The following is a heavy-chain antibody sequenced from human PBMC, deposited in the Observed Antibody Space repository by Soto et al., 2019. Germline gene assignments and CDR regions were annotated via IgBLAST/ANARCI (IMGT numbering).Heavy chain of an antibody. Sequence: QVQLVESGGGLVQPGTSLRLSCAVSGFSFRTYGFHWVRQPPGKGLQWVAVISPKGHSDSVEGRFTISRDNSKDTSSLQMNNLRAEDTAVYYCARDDAFANENAFDLWGQGTMVTVSS. CDR1: GFSFRTYG. CDR2: ISPK. V-gene: IGHV3-33*01. CDR3: ARDDAFANENAFDL. D-gene: IGHD1-1*01. J-gene: IGHJ3*01.